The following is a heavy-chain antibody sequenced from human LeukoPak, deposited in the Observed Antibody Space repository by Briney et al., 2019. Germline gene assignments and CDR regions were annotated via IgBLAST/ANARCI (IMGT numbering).Heavy chain of an antibody. CDR2: IKQDGSEK. J-gene: IGHJ6*02. V-gene: IGHV3-7*01. CDR1: GFTFSSYA. Sequence: GGSLRLSCAASGFTFSSYAMHWVRQAPGEGLEWVANIKQDGSEKHYVDSVKGRFTISRDNAKSSLYLQMNSLRAEDTALYYCGRDMDVWGQGTTVTVSS. CDR3: GRDMDV.